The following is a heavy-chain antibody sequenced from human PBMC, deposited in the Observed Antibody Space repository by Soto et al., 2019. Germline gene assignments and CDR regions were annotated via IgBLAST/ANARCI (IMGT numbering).Heavy chain of an antibody. Sequence: EVQLVESGGGLVQPGGSLRLSCAASGFTFSTYWVTWVRQAPGRGLEWVANINQGGREIHYVDSVNGRFTISRDNSLKSLYLQMNSLRVEDTAVYYCGTDYRGYFDHWGQGALVTVSS. V-gene: IGHV3-7*04. D-gene: IGHD4-4*01. CDR2: INQGGREI. J-gene: IGHJ4*02. CDR3: GTDYRGYFDH. CDR1: GFTFSTYW.